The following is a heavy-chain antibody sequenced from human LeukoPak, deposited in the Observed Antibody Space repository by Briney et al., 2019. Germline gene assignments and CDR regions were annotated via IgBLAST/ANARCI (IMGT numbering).Heavy chain of an antibody. V-gene: IGHV1-8*01. CDR2: VNPNSGDT. CDR1: GYSFNIYE. J-gene: IGHJ5*02. Sequence: ASVKVSCKTSGYSFNIYEINWVRQATGQGLEWMGWVNPNSGDTDYAQKFQGRLTMTRNTSISTAYMELSGLRLEDTAVYCCSRGPRFDPWGQGTQVTVSS. CDR3: SRGPRFDP.